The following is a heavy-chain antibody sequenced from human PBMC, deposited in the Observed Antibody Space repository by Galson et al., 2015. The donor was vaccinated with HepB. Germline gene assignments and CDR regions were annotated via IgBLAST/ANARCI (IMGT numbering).Heavy chain of an antibody. CDR1: GFTFSDYY. J-gene: IGHJ4*02. V-gene: IGHV3-11*01. CDR2: ISSSGSNI. CDR3: ARRTGIATFDY. Sequence: LRLSCAASGFTFSDYYMSWIRQAPGKGLEWVSYISSSGSNIYHADSVKGRFTISRDNAKNSLYLQMNSLRAEDTAVYYCARRTGIATFDYWGQGTLVTVSS. D-gene: IGHD1-1*01.